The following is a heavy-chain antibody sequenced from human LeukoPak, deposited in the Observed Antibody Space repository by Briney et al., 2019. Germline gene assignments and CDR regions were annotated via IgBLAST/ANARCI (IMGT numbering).Heavy chain of an antibody. CDR2: ISSSGSTI. J-gene: IGHJ4*02. D-gene: IGHD2-2*01. V-gene: IGHV3-48*03. Sequence: GGSLRLSCAASGFTFSSYEMNWVRQAPGKGLEWVSYISSSGSTIYYADSVKGRFTISRDNAKNSLYLQMNSLRAEDTAVYYWASLPNYCSSTSCYLYWGQGTLVTVSS. CDR3: ASLPNYCSSTSCYLY. CDR1: GFTFSSYE.